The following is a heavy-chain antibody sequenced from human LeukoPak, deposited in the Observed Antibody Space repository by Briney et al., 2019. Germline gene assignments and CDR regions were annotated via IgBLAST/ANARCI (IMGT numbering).Heavy chain of an antibody. CDR1: GFTFSIYA. CDR3: AKDLRGTVTSGF. CDR2: IGGRDSNT. J-gene: IGHJ4*02. V-gene: IGHV3-23*01. Sequence: PGGSLRLSCAASGFTFSIYAMSWVRQAPGKGLEWVSTIGGRDSNTYYADSVKGRFTISRDNSKNTLCLQMNSLRVEDTAIYYCAKDLRGTVTSGFWGQGTLVTVSS. D-gene: IGHD4-17*01.